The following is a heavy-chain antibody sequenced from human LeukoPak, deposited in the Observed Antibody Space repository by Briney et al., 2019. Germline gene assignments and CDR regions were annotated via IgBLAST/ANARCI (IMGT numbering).Heavy chain of an antibody. CDR1: GGSISSYY. D-gene: IGHD6-19*01. CDR2: IYYSGST. Sequence: SETLSLTCTVSGGSISSYYWSWIRQPPGKGLEWIGYIYYSGSTNYNPSLKSRVTISVDTSKNQFSLKLSSVTAADTAVYYCARGGYSSGWRFYYFDYWGQGTLVTVSS. V-gene: IGHV4-59*12. CDR3: ARGGYSSGWRFYYFDY. J-gene: IGHJ4*02.